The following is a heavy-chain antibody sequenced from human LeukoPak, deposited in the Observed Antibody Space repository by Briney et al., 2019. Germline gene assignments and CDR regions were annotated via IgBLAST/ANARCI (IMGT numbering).Heavy chain of an antibody. CDR1: GYTFTSYG. J-gene: IGHJ4*02. V-gene: IGHV1-18*01. CDR3: ARVVGDSSGYYFGDLDY. CDR2: ISAYNGNT. D-gene: IGHD3-22*01. Sequence: ASVKVSCKASGYTFTSYGISWVRQAPGQGLEWMGWISAYNGNTNYAQKLQGRVTMTTGTSTSTAYMELRSLRSDDTAVYYCARVVGDSSGYYFGDLDYWGQGTLVTVSS.